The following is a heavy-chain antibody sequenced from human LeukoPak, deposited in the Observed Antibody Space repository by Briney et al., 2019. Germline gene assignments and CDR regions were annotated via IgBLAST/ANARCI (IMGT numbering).Heavy chain of an antibody. Sequence: GASVKVSCKASGYTFTSYGISWVRQAPGQGLEWMGWISAYNGNTNYAQKLQGRVTMTTDTSTSTAYMELRSLRSDDTAVYYCARDLPTPYYYDSSGYYSPFDYWGQGTLVTVS. V-gene: IGHV1-18*01. CDR3: ARDLPTPYYYDSSGYYSPFDY. CDR2: ISAYNGNT. J-gene: IGHJ4*02. CDR1: GYTFTSYG. D-gene: IGHD3-22*01.